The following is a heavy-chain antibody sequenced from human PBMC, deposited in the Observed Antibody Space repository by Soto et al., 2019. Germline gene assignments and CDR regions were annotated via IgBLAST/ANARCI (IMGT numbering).Heavy chain of an antibody. CDR3: TAGTTVTTFDY. V-gene: IGHV3-15*01. D-gene: IGHD4-17*01. Sequence: GGSLRLSCAASGFTFSNAWMSWVRQAPGKGLEWVGRIKSKTDGGTTDYAAPVKGRFTISRDDSKNTLYLQMNSLKTEDTAVYYCTAGTTVTTFDYWGQGTLVTVSS. CDR2: IKSKTDGGTT. J-gene: IGHJ4*02. CDR1: GFTFSNAW.